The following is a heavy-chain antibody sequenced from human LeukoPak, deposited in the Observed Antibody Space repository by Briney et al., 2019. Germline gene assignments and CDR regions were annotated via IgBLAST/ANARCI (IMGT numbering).Heavy chain of an antibody. J-gene: IGHJ5*02. V-gene: IGHV4-30-4*02. Sequence: SETLSLTCTVSGGSISSDDYYWSWIRQPPGKGLEWIGNIYYSGSTYYNPSLKSRVTISADTSKNQFSLKLSSVTAADTAVYYCARTRYYYDSSGYYYWFDTWGQGTLVTVSS. CDR1: GGSISSDDYY. D-gene: IGHD3-22*01. CDR2: IYYSGST. CDR3: ARTRYYYDSSGYYYWFDT.